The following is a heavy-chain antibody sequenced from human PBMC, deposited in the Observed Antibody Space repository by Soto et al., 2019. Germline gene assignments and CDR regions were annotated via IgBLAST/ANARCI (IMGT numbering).Heavy chain of an antibody. CDR2: IYYSGST. V-gene: IGHV4-31*03. CDR3: ARDLGDGYFDY. CDR1: GGFLSRGGYF. Sequence: PPETLSHTYTVSGGFLSRGGYFWSCIRQHPGKGLEWIGYIYYSGSTYYNPSLKSRVTISVDTSKNQFSLKLSSVTAADTAVYYCARDLGDGYFDYWGQGTLVTVSS. J-gene: IGHJ4*02. D-gene: IGHD1-26*01.